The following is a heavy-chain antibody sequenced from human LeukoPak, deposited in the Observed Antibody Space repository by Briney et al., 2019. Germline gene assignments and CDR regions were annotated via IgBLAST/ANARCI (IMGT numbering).Heavy chain of an antibody. CDR1: GGSISSSNW. D-gene: IGHD6-19*01. Sequence: PSETLSLTCAVSGGSISSSNWWSWVRQPPGTGLEWIGEVYHTGSSNYNPSLKSRVTISVDKSKSQFSLKLSSVTAADTAVYYCARGGTTVAGTFWFDPWGQGTLVTVSS. V-gene: IGHV4-4*02. J-gene: IGHJ5*02. CDR3: ARGGTTVAGTFWFDP. CDR2: VYHTGSS.